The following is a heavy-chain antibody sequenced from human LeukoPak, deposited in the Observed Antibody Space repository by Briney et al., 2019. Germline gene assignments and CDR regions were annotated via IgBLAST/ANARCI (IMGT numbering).Heavy chain of an antibody. CDR2: ISGSGGST. Sequence: PEGSLRLSCAASGFTFSSYAMSWVRQAPGKGLEWVSAISGSGGSTYYADSVKGRFTISRDNPKNTLYLQMNSLRAEDTAVYYCAKGRSRDGYNNFDYWGQGTLVTVSS. CDR1: GFTFSSYA. J-gene: IGHJ4*02. D-gene: IGHD5-24*01. CDR3: AKGRSRDGYNNFDY. V-gene: IGHV3-23*01.